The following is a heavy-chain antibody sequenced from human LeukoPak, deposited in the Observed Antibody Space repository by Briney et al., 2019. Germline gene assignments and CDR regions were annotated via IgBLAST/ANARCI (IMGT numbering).Heavy chain of an antibody. J-gene: IGHJ5*02. Sequence: GASVKVSCKASGGTFSSYAISWVRQAPGQGLEWMGRIIPIFGIANYAQKFQGRVTITADKSTSTAYMELSSLRSEDTAVCYCARGPPYYDILTGSIDPWGQGTLVTVSS. D-gene: IGHD3-9*01. CDR2: IIPIFGIA. CDR3: ARGPPYYDILTGSIDP. V-gene: IGHV1-69*04. CDR1: GGTFSSYA.